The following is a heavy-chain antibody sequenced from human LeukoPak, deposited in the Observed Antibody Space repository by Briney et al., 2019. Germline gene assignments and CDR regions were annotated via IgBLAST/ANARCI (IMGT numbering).Heavy chain of an antibody. CDR3: ARWVGGGYTSFRNDY. CDR2: IYPGDSDI. CDR1: GYSFTTYW. V-gene: IGHV5-51*01. D-gene: IGHD1-14*01. Sequence: GESLKISCKGSGYSFTTYWIGWVRQMPGKGLEWMGIIYPGDSDIRYSPSFQGQVTISVDKSISTAYLQWSSLKASDTAIYYCARWVGGGYTSFRNDYWGQGTLVTVSS. J-gene: IGHJ4*02.